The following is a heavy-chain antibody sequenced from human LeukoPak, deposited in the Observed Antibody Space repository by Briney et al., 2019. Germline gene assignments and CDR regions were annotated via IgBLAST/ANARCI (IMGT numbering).Heavy chain of an antibody. CDR3: ARVPYKIQLRRVRNYYYMDV. CDR1: GGSFSGYY. Sequence: SETLPLTCAVYGGSFSGYYWSWIRQPPGKGLEWIGEINHSGSTNYNPSLKSRVTISVDTSKNQFSLKLSSVTAADTAVYYCARVPYKIQLRRVRNYYYMDVWGKGTTVTVSS. D-gene: IGHD5-18*01. J-gene: IGHJ6*03. V-gene: IGHV4-34*01. CDR2: INHSGST.